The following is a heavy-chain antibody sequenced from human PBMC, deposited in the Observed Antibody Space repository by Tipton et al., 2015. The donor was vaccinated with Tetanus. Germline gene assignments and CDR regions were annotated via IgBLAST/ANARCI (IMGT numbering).Heavy chain of an antibody. D-gene: IGHD6-25*01. CDR3: ASGSALDY. V-gene: IGHV3-21*01. CDR1: GFTFSNYK. Sequence: SLRLSCAVSGFTFSNYKMNWVRQGPGRGLEWVSSISSTSRYINYADSVKGRFTISRDNAKNSLFLEMNSLRADDTAVYYCASGSALDYWGQGTLVTVSS. CDR2: ISSTSRYI. J-gene: IGHJ4*02.